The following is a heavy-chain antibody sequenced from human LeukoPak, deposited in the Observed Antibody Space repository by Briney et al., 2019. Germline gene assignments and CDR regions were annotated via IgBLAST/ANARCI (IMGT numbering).Heavy chain of an antibody. D-gene: IGHD2-8*01. V-gene: IGHV4-34*01. CDR1: GGSFSGYY. CDR2: INHSGST. Sequence: SETLSLTCAVYGGSFSGYYWSWIRQPPGKGLELNGEINHSGSTNYNPSLKSRVTISVDTSKNQFSLKLSSVTAADTAVYYCARGRRVLMVYAARRGFDYWGQGTLVTVSS. CDR3: ARGRRVLMVYAARRGFDY. J-gene: IGHJ4*02.